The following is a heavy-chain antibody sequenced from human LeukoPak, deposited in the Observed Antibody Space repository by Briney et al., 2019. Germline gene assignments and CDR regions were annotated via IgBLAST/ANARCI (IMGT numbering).Heavy chain of an antibody. J-gene: IGHJ4*02. CDR1: GCTFSRYA. CDR3: ARDRRTYYYDSSGYYHDY. Sequence: GSSVKVSCKASGCTFSRYAISWVRQAPGQALEGLGRIIPILGIANYAQKFQGRVTITADKSTSTAYMELSSLRSEDTAVYYCARDRRTYYYDSSGYYHDYWGQGTLVTVSS. CDR2: IIPILGIA. V-gene: IGHV1-69*04. D-gene: IGHD3-22*01.